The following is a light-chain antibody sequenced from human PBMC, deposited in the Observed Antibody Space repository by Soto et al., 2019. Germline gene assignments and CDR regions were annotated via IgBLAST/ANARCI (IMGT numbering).Light chain of an antibody. Sequence: DIQLTHAPSSLYASVLDRGTLTLLASQTINSFLNWYQTKPGKAPKLLIYAASSLQSGVPSRFSGSGSGTDFTLTISSLQPEDFATYYCQKSYSTPINCGKGPRRGIK. CDR3: QKSYSTPIN. J-gene: IGKJ5*01. CDR1: QTINSF. V-gene: IGKV1-39*01. CDR2: AAS.